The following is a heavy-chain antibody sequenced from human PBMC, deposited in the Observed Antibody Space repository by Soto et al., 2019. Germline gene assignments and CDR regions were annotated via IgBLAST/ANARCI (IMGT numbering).Heavy chain of an antibody. D-gene: IGHD5-18*01. CDR1: GFTFGDYA. V-gene: IGHV3-49*03. Sequence: GGSLRLSCTASGFTFGDYAMSWFRQAPGKGLEWVGFIRSKAYGGTTEYAASVKGRFTISRDDSKSIAYLQMNSLKTEDTAVYYCTRALEIQLWLRFDYWGQGTLVTVSS. CDR2: IRSKAYGGTT. CDR3: TRALEIQLWLRFDY. J-gene: IGHJ4*02.